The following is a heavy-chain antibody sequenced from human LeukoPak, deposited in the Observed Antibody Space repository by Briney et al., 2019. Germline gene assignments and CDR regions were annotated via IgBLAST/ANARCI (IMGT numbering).Heavy chain of an antibody. J-gene: IGHJ4*02. D-gene: IGHD3-22*01. Sequence: GGSLRLSCAASGFTFGDTWMNWVRQVPGQGLEWVANIKQDGSEKFYVASVKGRFTISRDNGKSTVYLQMNNLRVEDTALYYCVQCLASSGFQIPGPGRDWGRGTLVTVSS. CDR2: IKQDGSEK. CDR1: GFTFGDTW. V-gene: IGHV3-7*03. CDR3: VQCLASSGFQIPGPGRD.